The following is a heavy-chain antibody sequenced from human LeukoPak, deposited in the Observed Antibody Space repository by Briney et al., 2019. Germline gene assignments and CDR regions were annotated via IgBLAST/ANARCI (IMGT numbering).Heavy chain of an antibody. CDR2: IYYSGST. Sequence: PSETLSLTCTVSGGSISSYYWSWIRQPPGKGLEWIGYIYYSGSTNYNPSLKSRVTISVDTSKNQFSLKLSSVTAADTAVYYCARERYETVAGFGYWGQGTLVTVSS. V-gene: IGHV4-59*01. J-gene: IGHJ4*02. CDR3: ARERYETVAGFGY. CDR1: GGSISSYY. D-gene: IGHD6-19*01.